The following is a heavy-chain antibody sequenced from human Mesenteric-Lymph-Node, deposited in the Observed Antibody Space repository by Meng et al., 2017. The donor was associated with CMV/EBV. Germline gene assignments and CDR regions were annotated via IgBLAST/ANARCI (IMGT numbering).Heavy chain of an antibody. D-gene: IGHD3-22*01. CDR3: AKDQEGGYYYPDY. V-gene: IGHV3-30*02. CDR2: IRYDGSNK. J-gene: IGHJ4*02. Sequence: SLKISCAASGFTFSSYGMPWVRQAPGKGLEWVAFIRYDGSNKYYADSVKGRFTISRDNSKNTLYLQMNSLRAEDTAVYYCAKDQEGGYYYPDYWGQGTLVTVSS. CDR1: GFTFSSYG.